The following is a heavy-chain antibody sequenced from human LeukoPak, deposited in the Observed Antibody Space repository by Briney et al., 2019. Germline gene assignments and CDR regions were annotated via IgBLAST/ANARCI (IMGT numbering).Heavy chain of an antibody. CDR1: GFTLSEYY. CDR3: ATGNYNKPFDY. CDR2: ISSSVSTI. D-gene: IGHD1-7*01. V-gene: IGHV3-11*04. J-gene: IGHJ4*02. Sequence: PGGSLTLACAASGFTLSEYYMRWIRQPPGKWREWVSYISSSVSTIYYADSVKGRFNISRDNAMSSLYLQMNSLRVEDTAVYYCATGNYNKPFDYWGQGTLVTVSS.